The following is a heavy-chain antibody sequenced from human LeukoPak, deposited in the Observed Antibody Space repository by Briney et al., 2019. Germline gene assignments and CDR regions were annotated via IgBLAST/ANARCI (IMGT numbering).Heavy chain of an antibody. CDR2: ISSSGNTR. Sequence: GGSLRLSCAASGFTFSDNYMSWIRPAPGKGLEWVSYISSSGNTRYYADSAKGRFTISRDNARNSLYLQMNSLRPEDTAVYYWARGGGWGIFDYWGQGTPVTVSS. J-gene: IGHJ4*02. V-gene: IGHV3-11*01. D-gene: IGHD3-16*01. CDR3: ARGGGWGIFDY. CDR1: GFTFSDNY.